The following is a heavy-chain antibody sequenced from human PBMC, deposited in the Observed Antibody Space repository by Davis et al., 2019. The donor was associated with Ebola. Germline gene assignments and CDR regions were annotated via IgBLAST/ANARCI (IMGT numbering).Heavy chain of an antibody. CDR2: INAGNSNT. D-gene: IGHD1-26*01. Sequence: AASVKVSCKASGCSFATYSIHWVRPAPGQRLEGMGWINAGNSNTEYSQNFQGRVTITTDTSATTAYLELSSLTSEDTALYYCARAVVWGSGTYLGYGLDVWGQGTTVTV. J-gene: IGHJ6*02. CDR3: ARAVVWGSGTYLGYGLDV. V-gene: IGHV1-3*01. CDR1: GCSFATYS.